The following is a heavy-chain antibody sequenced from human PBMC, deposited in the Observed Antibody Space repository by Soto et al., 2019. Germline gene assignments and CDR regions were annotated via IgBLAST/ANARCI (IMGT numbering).Heavy chain of an antibody. D-gene: IGHD3-10*01. Sequence: QVQLVQSGAEVKKPGSSVKVSCKASEGTFSSYAISWVRQAPGQGLEWMGGIIPIFGTANYAQKFQGRVTITADESTSTAYMELSSPRSEDSAVYYCARGAGMITMVRGPIGDYWGQGTLVTVSS. CDR1: EGTFSSYA. J-gene: IGHJ4*02. V-gene: IGHV1-69*01. CDR2: IIPIFGTA. CDR3: ARGAGMITMVRGPIGDY.